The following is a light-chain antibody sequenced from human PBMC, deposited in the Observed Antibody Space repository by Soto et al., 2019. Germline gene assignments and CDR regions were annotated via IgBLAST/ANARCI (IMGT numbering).Light chain of an antibody. J-gene: IGKJ5*01. CDR3: HQRNT. Sequence: VLTQSPVTLSLSPGDRATLSCRASQSVSTYLAWYRQVPGQPPRLLIYDTTNRAAGIPPRFSGSRSGTDFTITISSVEPEEFELYYCHQRNTFGQGKRLEIK. V-gene: IGKV3-11*01. CDR1: QSVSTY. CDR2: DTT.